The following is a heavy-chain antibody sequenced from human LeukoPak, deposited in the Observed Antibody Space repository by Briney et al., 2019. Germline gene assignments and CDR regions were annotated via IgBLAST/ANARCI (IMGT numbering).Heavy chain of an antibody. D-gene: IGHD6-13*01. Sequence: SETLSLTCAVSGGSISSGSYYWSWIRQPAGTGLEWIGRIYTSGSTNYNPSLKSRVTISVDTSKNQFSLKLSSVTAADTAVYYCARDRVAAAGMRGYYYYYGMDVWGQGTTVTVSS. CDR1: GGSISSGSYY. V-gene: IGHV4-61*02. CDR2: IYTSGST. CDR3: ARDRVAAAGMRGYYYYYGMDV. J-gene: IGHJ6*02.